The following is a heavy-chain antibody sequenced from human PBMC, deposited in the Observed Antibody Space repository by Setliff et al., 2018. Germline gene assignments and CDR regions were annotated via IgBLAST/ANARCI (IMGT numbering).Heavy chain of an antibody. CDR2: IYTTGRT. CDR3: ARDRYYGSGSYYNYFDK. Sequence: PSETLSLTCSVAGASISSGNFYWTWIRQPAGKGLEWMGHIYTTGRTDFNPSLKSRVTISLDTPKNQFSLKLTSVTAADTAVYYCARDRYYGSGSYYNYFDKWGQGSLVTVSS. CDR1: GASISSGNFY. J-gene: IGHJ4*02. D-gene: IGHD3-10*01. V-gene: IGHV4-61*09.